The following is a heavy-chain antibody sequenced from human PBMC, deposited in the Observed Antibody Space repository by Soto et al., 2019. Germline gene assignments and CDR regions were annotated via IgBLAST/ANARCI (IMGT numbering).Heavy chain of an antibody. CDR1: GFTFSSYA. V-gene: IGHV3-23*01. CDR3: AYLESHHTLLLMSSFDY. CDR2: ISGSGGST. D-gene: IGHD2-15*01. J-gene: IGHJ4*02. Sequence: GGSLRLSCAASGFTFSSYAMNWVRQAPGKGLEWVSAISGSGGSTYYTDSVKGRFTISRDNSKNTLYLQMNSLRAEDTAVYFCAYLESHHTLLLMSSFDYWGQGTLVTVSS.